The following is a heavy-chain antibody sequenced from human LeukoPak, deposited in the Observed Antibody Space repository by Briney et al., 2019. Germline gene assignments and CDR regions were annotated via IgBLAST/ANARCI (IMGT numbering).Heavy chain of an antibody. CDR3: SKSAVAGPFAY. V-gene: IGHV4-61*02. CDR1: GGSITSGSFY. Sequence: SETLSLTCSVSGGSITSGSFYWSWIRQPAGKRLVWIGRVSNNGNTNYNPSLKSRVTISVDTSKNQFFLTLTSVTAADTALYYCSKSAVAGPFAYWGQGSLVTVSS. D-gene: IGHD6-19*01. J-gene: IGHJ4*02. CDR2: VSNNGNT.